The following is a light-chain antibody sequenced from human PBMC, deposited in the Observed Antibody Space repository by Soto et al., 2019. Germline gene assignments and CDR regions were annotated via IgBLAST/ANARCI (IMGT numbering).Light chain of an antibody. Sequence: QSALTQPASVSGSPGQSITISCTGTSSDIGGYDSVSWYQQYPGKAPKLMIYDVSNRPSGVSNRFSGSKSGNTASLTTSGLQAEDEADYNCTSYTSSTTRVVFGGGTKLTVL. J-gene: IGLJ2*01. CDR1: SSDIGGYDS. CDR2: DVS. CDR3: TSYTSSTTRVV. V-gene: IGLV2-14*01.